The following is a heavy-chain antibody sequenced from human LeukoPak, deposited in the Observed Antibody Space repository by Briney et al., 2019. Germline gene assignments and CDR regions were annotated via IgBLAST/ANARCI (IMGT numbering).Heavy chain of an antibody. CDR1: GFTFSSYG. CDR3: ARDSYYDSSGYYYYYYYMDV. CDR2: ISSSSSYI. D-gene: IGHD3-22*01. J-gene: IGHJ6*03. Sequence: GGSLRLSCAASGFTFSSYGMSWVRQAPGKGLEWVSSISSSSSYIYYADSVKGRFTISRDNAKNSLYLQMNSLRAEDTAVYYCARDSYYDSSGYYYYYYYMDVWGKGTTVTISS. V-gene: IGHV3-21*01.